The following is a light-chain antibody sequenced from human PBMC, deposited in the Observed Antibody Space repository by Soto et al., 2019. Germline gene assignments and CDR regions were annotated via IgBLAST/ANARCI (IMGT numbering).Light chain of an antibody. Sequence: DIQMTQSPSTLSASVGDGVTITCRASQSISSWLAWYQQKPGTAPKLLIYKASSLESWVPTRFRGSGSGEDFTLTISSLQPEDFATYYCHQYNDYPWTFGQGTKVEIK. CDR2: KAS. CDR3: HQYNDYPWT. V-gene: IGKV1-5*03. CDR1: QSISSW. J-gene: IGKJ1*01.